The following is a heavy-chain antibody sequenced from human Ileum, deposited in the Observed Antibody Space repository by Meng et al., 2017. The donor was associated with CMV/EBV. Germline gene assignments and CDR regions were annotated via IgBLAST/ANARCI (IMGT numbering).Heavy chain of an antibody. CDR1: GGSFSGYY. CDR3: ARLTWPKRSSRVPAAHYYYYGMDV. D-gene: IGHD2-2*01. V-gene: IGHV4-34*01. Sequence: SETLSLTCAVHGGSFSGYYWSWIRQPPGKGLEWIGEINHSGSTNYNPSLKSRVTISVDTSKNQFSLKLSSVTAADTAVYYCARLTWPKRSSRVPAAHYYYYGMDVWGQGTTVTVSS. J-gene: IGHJ6*02. CDR2: INHSGST.